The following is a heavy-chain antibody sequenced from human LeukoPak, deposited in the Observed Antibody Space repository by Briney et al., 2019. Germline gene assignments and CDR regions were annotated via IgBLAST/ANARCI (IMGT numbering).Heavy chain of an antibody. CDR2: INQSGST. V-gene: IGHV4-34*01. D-gene: IGHD6-19*01. CDR1: GGSFSGYY. CDR3: ARGVSSGWTSSRLYFQH. Sequence: SETLSLTCAVYGGSFSGYYWSWIRQPPGKGLEWIGEINQSGSTNYNPSLKSRVTISVDTSKNQFSLKLSSVTAADTAVYYCARGVSSGWTSSRLYFQHWGQGTLVTVSS. J-gene: IGHJ1*01.